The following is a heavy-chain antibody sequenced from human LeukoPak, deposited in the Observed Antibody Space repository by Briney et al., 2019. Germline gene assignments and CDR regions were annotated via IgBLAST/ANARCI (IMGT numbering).Heavy chain of an antibody. CDR3: AITQGFYDSGGVYYGY. D-gene: IGHD3-3*01. Sequence: ASETLSLTCAVSGDSISSGYYWGWIRQHPGKGRVGIGSIYHSGSTYYNPSLKSRVTISVTTSKTTFTLKLSSVTAADTAVYYGAITQGFYDSGGVYYGYWGQGTLVTVSS. CDR1: GDSISSGYY. V-gene: IGHV4-38-2*01. CDR2: IYHSGST. J-gene: IGHJ4*02.